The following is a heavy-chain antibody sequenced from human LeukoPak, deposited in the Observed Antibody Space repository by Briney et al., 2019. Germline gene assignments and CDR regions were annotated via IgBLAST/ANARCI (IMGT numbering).Heavy chain of an antibody. Sequence: PGGSLRLSCAASGFTFSSYEMNWVRQAPRKGLEWVSGISGSGISTYYADSVKGRFTISRDNSKNTLYLQMNSLRVEDTAVYYCAKSWNYYDSSGDDALDIWGQGTMVTVSS. CDR2: ISGSGIST. CDR1: GFTFSSYE. D-gene: IGHD3-22*01. J-gene: IGHJ3*02. CDR3: AKSWNYYDSSGDDALDI. V-gene: IGHV3-23*01.